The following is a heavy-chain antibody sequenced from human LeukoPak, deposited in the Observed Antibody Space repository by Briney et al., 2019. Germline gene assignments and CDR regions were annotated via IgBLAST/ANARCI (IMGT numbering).Heavy chain of an antibody. J-gene: IGHJ4*02. CDR3: ARELAAPYFDY. CDR2: IYYSGST. CDR1: GGSISSYY. Sequence: SETLSLTCTVSGGSISSYYWSWIRQPPGKGLEWIGYIYYSGSTNYNPSLKSRVTISVDTSKNQFSLKLSSVTAADTAAYYCARELAAPYFDYWGQGTLVTVSS. D-gene: IGHD6-19*01. V-gene: IGHV4-59*01.